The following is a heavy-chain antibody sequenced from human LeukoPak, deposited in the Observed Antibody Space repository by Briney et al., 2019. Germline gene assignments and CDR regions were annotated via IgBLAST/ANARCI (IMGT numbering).Heavy chain of an antibody. CDR1: GFTFSSYA. V-gene: IGHV3-30-3*01. CDR2: ISYDGSNK. D-gene: IGHD3-22*01. CDR3: ARNTYYYDSSGYFPSLLDY. Sequence: GGSLRLSCAASGFTFSSYAMHWVRQAPGKGLEWVAVISYDGSNKYYAGSVKGRFTISRDNSKNTLYLQMNSLRAEDTAVYYCARNTYYYDSSGYFPSLLDYWGQGTLVTVSS. J-gene: IGHJ4*02.